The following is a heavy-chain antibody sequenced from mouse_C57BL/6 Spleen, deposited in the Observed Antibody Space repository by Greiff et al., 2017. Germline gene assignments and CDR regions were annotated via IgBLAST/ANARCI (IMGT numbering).Heavy chain of an antibody. CDR2: ISYDGSN. D-gene: IGHD3-1*01. CDR3: ARLGLREGYFDY. CDR1: GYSITSGYY. V-gene: IGHV3-6*01. Sequence: ESGPGLVKPSQSLSLTCSVTGYSITSGYYWNWIRQFPGNKLEWMGYISYDGSNNYNPSLKNRISITRDTSKNQFFLKLNSVTTEDTATYYCARLGLREGYFDYWGQGTTLTVSS. J-gene: IGHJ2*01.